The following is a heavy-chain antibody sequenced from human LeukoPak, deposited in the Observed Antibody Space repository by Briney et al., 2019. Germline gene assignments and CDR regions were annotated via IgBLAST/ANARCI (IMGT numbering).Heavy chain of an antibody. CDR3: ARDGGVAAKDY. D-gene: IGHD6-19*01. Sequence: GGSLRLSCAASGFTFSSYGMHWVRQAPGKGLEWVAVIWYDGSNKYYADSVKGRFTISRDNSKNTLYLQMNSLRAEDTAVYYCARDGGVAAKDYWGQGTLVTVSS. J-gene: IGHJ4*02. CDR2: IWYDGSNK. V-gene: IGHV3-33*08. CDR1: GFTFSSYG.